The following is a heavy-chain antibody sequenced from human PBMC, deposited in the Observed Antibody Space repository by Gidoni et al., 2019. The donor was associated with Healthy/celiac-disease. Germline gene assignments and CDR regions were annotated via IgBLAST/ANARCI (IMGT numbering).Heavy chain of an antibody. Sequence: EVQLVESGGGWVQPGGPRRAACAASGFTLMSYAMHWVRQAPGKGLEDVSATIGTGASTYYANSVKGSFTISRDDSRNTLYPQTGSLRAEDMAVYYCARDGDYDLWSGLYYFDYWGQGTLVTVSS. CDR3: ARDGDYDLWSGLYYFDY. CDR2: TIGTGAST. CDR1: GFTLMSYA. J-gene: IGHJ4*02. V-gene: IGHV3-64*01. D-gene: IGHD3-3*01.